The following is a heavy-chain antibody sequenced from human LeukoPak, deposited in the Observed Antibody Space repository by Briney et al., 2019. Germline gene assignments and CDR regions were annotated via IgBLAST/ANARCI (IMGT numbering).Heavy chain of an antibody. J-gene: IGHJ5*02. CDR3: ARDLRRTGWFDP. Sequence: ASVKVSCKPSGYTFTYYYMHWVRQAPGQGLEWMGWINPNSGGTNYAQKFQGRVTMTRDTSISTAYMELSRLRSDDTAVYYCARDLRRTGWFDPWGQGTLVTVSS. V-gene: IGHV1-2*02. CDR2: INPNSGGT. CDR1: GYTFTYYY. D-gene: IGHD1-14*01.